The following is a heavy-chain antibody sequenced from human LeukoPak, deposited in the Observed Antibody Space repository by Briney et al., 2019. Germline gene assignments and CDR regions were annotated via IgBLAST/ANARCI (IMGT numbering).Heavy chain of an antibody. V-gene: IGHV4-4*02. Sequence: SEALSPTCGVSGGSISSTNRWGWVRPPPRQGVEWIGEISLTGETNYNPSLNGRVTMSLDESRNQLSLDLTSVTAADTAIYYCSRESGAFCPFGYWGQGTLVIVPP. D-gene: IGHD1-26*01. J-gene: IGHJ4*02. CDR2: ISLTGET. CDR3: SRESGAFCPFGY. CDR1: GGSISSTNR.